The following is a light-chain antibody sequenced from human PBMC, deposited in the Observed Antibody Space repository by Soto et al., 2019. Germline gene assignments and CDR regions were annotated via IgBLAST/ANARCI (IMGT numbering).Light chain of an antibody. CDR2: AAS. V-gene: IGKV1-39*01. CDR1: QIISSY. CDR3: QQSYSTPPGT. Sequence: DIQMTQSASSLSSSVVYRVTISCRXSQIISSYLNWYQQKPGKAPKLLIYAASSLQSGVPSRFSGSGSGTDFTLTISSLQPEDFATYYCQQSYSTPPGTFGQGTRLEI. J-gene: IGKJ5*01.